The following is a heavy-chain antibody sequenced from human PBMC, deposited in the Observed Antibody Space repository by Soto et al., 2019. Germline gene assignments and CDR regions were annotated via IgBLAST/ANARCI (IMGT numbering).Heavy chain of an antibody. D-gene: IGHD2-15*01. Sequence: SVKVSCKASGGTFSSYAISWVRQAPGQGLEWMGGIIPTFGTANYAQKFQGRVTITADESTSTAYMELSSLRSEDTAVYYCARGFGQWGGSCYQFIRPCYYYYGMDVWG. V-gene: IGHV1-69*13. CDR2: IIPTFGTA. CDR3: ARGFGQWGGSCYQFIRPCYYYYGMDV. J-gene: IGHJ6*02. CDR1: GGTFSSYA.